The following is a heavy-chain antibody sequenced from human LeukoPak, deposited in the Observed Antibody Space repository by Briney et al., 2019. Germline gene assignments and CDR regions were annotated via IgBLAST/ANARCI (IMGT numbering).Heavy chain of an antibody. CDR2: ISYDGSNK. V-gene: IGHV3-30*14. D-gene: IGHD1-7*01. Sequence: GGSLRLSCAASGFTFSSYAMHWVRQAPGKGLEWVAVISYDGSNKYYADSVKGRFTISRDNSKNTLYLQMNSLRAEDTAVYYCARGQLELLFNLDYWGQGTLVTVSS. CDR3: ARGQLELLFNLDY. J-gene: IGHJ4*02. CDR1: GFTFSSYA.